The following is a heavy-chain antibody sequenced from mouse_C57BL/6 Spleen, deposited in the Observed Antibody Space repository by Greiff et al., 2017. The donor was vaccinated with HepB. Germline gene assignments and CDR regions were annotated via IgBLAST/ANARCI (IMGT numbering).Heavy chain of an antibody. CDR3: ASPTAYYAMDY. J-gene: IGHJ4*01. V-gene: IGHV3-6*01. CDR1: GYSITSGYY. D-gene: IGHD4-1*02. CDR2: ISYDGSN. Sequence: DVQLQESGPGLVKPSQSLSLTCSVTGYSITSGYYWNWIRQFPGNKLEWMGYISYDGSNNYNPSLKNRISITRDTSKNQFFLKLNSVTTEDTATYYCASPTAYYAMDYWGQGTSVTVSS.